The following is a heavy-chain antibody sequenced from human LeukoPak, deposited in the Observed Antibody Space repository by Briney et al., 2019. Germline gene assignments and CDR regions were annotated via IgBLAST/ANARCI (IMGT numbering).Heavy chain of an antibody. CDR1: GFTFSDHY. CDR2: IRRKVNGSTT. CDR3: ARNTVPYQGFTFDY. J-gene: IGHJ4*02. V-gene: IGHV3-72*01. Sequence: PGGSLRLSCAASGFTFSDHYMDWVRQAPGKGLEWVGRIRRKVNGSTTEYAASVKGRFTISRDDSKSSLFLQMNSLKTEDTAVYYCARNTVPYQGFTFDYWGQGTLVTVSS. D-gene: IGHD2/OR15-2a*01.